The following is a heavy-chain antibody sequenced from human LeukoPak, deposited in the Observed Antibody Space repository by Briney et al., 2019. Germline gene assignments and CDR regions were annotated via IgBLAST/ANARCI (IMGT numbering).Heavy chain of an antibody. CDR2: ISYDGSNK. V-gene: IGHV3-30-3*01. Sequence: GGSLRLSCAASGFTFSSYAMHWVRQAPGKGLEWVAVISYDGSNKYYADSVKGRFTISRDNSKNTLYLQMNSLRAEDTAVYYCARGRIAVALDYWGQGTLVTVSS. D-gene: IGHD6-19*01. J-gene: IGHJ4*02. CDR3: ARGRIAVALDY. CDR1: GFTFSSYA.